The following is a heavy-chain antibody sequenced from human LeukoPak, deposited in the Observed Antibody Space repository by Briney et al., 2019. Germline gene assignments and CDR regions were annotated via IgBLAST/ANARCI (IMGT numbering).Heavy chain of an antibody. Sequence: ASVKVSCKASGYTFTGYYIHWVRQAPGQGLEWMGWINPNSDGANYAQTFQGRVTMTRDTSITTAYMELSSPRSDDTAVYYCARLRDSSSYYFDYWGQGTLVTVSS. J-gene: IGHJ4*02. CDR3: ARLRDSSSYYFDY. CDR1: GYTFTGYY. V-gene: IGHV1-2*02. CDR2: INPNSDGA.